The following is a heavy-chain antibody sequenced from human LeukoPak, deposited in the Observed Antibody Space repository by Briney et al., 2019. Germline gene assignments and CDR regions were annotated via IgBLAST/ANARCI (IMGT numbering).Heavy chain of an antibody. V-gene: IGHV4-61*02. D-gene: IGHD2-2*01. CDR3: ARELGYCSSTSCYYYYYYMDV. J-gene: IGHJ6*03. CDR2: IYTSGST. CDR1: GGSISSGSYY. Sequence: KASETLSLTCTVSGGSISSGSYYWSWIRQPAGKGLEWIGRIYTSGSTNYNPSLKSRVTISVDTSKNQFSLKLSSVTAADTAVYYCARELGYCSSTSCYYYYYYMDVWGKGTTVTVSS.